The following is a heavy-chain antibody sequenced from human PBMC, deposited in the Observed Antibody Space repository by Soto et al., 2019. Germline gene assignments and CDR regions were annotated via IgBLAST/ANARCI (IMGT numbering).Heavy chain of an antibody. CDR1: GFTFSSYA. D-gene: IGHD3-22*01. CDR2: ISGSGGST. CDR3: AKPPTDSSGRYYAFDI. Sequence: EVQLLESGGGLVQPGGSLRLSCAASGFTFSSYAMSWVRQAPGKGLEWVSAISGSGGSTYYADSVKGRFTISRDNSKNTLYLQMNSLRAEDTAVYYCAKPPTDSSGRYYAFDIWVQGTMVTVSS. J-gene: IGHJ3*02. V-gene: IGHV3-23*01.